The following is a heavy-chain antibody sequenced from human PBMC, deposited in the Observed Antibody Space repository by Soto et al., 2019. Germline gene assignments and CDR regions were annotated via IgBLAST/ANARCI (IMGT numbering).Heavy chain of an antibody. Sequence: SETLSLTCAVYGGSFSGYYWSWIRQPPGKGLEWIGEINHSGSTNYNPSLKSRVTISVDTSKNQFPLKLSSVTAADTAVYYCARIRGGIAARPANWFDPWGQGTLVTVSS. D-gene: IGHD6-6*01. V-gene: IGHV4-34*01. J-gene: IGHJ5*02. CDR1: GGSFSGYY. CDR2: INHSGST. CDR3: ARIRGGIAARPANWFDP.